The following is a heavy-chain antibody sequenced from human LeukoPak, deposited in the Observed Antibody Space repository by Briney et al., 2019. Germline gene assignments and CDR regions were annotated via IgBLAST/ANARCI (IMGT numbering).Heavy chain of an antibody. CDR2: IIPIFGTA. CDR3: ARDGEYCSSTSCANWFDP. CDR1: GGTFSSYA. D-gene: IGHD2-2*01. Sequence: ASVKVSCKASGGTFSSYAISWVRQAPGQGLEWMGGIIPIFGTANYAQKFQGRVTITADESTSTAYIELSSLRSEDTAVYYCARDGEYCSSTSCANWFDPWGQGTLVTVSS. J-gene: IGHJ5*02. V-gene: IGHV1-69*13.